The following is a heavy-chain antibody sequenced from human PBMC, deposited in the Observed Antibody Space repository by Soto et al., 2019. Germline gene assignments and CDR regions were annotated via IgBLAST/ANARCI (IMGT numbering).Heavy chain of an antibody. V-gene: IGHV3-30*18. J-gene: IGHJ4*02. CDR1: GFTFNNFG. Sequence: QVQLVESGGGVVQPGRSLRLSCAASGFTFNNFGMHWVRQAPGKGLEWVAVISYDGSNKYYVDSVKGRFTISRDNSKNTLYLQMNSLRAEDTAVYYCAKGPYLAVALPSDYWGQGTMVTVSS. CDR3: AKGPYLAVALPSDY. CDR2: ISYDGSNK. D-gene: IGHD6-19*01.